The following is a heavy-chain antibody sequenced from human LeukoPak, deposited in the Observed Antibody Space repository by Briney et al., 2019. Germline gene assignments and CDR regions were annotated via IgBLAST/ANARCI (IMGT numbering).Heavy chain of an antibody. Sequence: SETLSLTCTVSGGSISSSSFFWAWIRQPPGKGLEWIGTVSYSGTTYYSPSLKSRVTISVDTSKNQFSLKLSSVTAADTAVYYCARGRSTYYGSGSYPLPLDYWGQGTLVTVSS. CDR2: VSYSGTT. J-gene: IGHJ4*02. D-gene: IGHD3-10*01. CDR3: ARGRSTYYGSGSYPLPLDY. V-gene: IGHV4-39*07. CDR1: GGSISSSSFF.